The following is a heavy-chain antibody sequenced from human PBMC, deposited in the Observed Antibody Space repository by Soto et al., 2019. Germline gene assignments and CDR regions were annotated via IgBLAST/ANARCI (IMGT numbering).Heavy chain of an antibody. J-gene: IGHJ3*02. CDR2: IYYGGST. Sequence: SSETLSLTCTVSGGSISSGGYYWSWIRQHPGEGLEWIGYIYYGGSTYYNPSLKSRVTISVDTSKNQFSLKLSSVTAADTAVYYCARGTDYDILTGYYKNAFDIWGQGTMVTVSS. V-gene: IGHV4-31*03. CDR3: ARGTDYDILTGYYKNAFDI. CDR1: GGSISSGGYY. D-gene: IGHD3-9*01.